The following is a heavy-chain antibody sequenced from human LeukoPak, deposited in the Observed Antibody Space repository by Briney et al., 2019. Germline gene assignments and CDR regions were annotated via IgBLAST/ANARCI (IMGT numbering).Heavy chain of an antibody. CDR1: GGSISSGSYY. CDR3: ASLRPTAMVKNYYYYMDV. D-gene: IGHD5-18*01. Sequence: SETLSLTCTVSGGSISSGSYYWGWIRQPPGKGLEWIGSIYYSGSTYYNPSLKSRVTISVDTSKNQFSLKLSSVTAADTAVYYCASLRPTAMVKNYYYYMDVWGKGTTVTVSS. J-gene: IGHJ6*03. CDR2: IYYSGST. V-gene: IGHV4-39*01.